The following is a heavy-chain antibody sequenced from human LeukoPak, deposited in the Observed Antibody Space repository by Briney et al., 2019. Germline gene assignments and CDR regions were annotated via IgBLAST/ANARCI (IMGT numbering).Heavy chain of an antibody. Sequence: GGSLRLSCAASGFTFSTYGMHWVRPAPGKGLEWVACLRYDGSNKYYADCVKGRFTISRDNSKNTLYLQMNSLRAEDTAVYYCAKEKAGTDAFDIWGQGTMVTVSS. CDR3: AKEKAGTDAFDI. V-gene: IGHV3-30*02. CDR1: GFTFSTYG. CDR2: LRYDGSNK. D-gene: IGHD6-19*01. J-gene: IGHJ3*02.